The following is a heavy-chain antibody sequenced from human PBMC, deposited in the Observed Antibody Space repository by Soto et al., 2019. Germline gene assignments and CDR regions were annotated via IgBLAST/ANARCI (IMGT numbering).Heavy chain of an antibody. D-gene: IGHD3-10*01. CDR3: ARDSYYYGAGSYYTVNWFDP. J-gene: IGHJ5*02. Sequence: ASVKVSCKASGGTFSSYAISWVRQAPGQGLEWMGGIIPIFGTANYAQKFQGRVTITADESTSTAYMELSSLRFEETAVYYCARDSYYYGAGSYYTVNWFDPWGQGTLVTVSS. CDR2: IIPIFGTA. V-gene: IGHV1-69*13. CDR1: GGTFSSYA.